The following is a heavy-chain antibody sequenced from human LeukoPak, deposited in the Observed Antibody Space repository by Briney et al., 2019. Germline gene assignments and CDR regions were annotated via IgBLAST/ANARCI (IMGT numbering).Heavy chain of an antibody. V-gene: IGHV4-30-4*01. J-gene: IGHJ6*02. D-gene: IGHD2-2*01. CDR3: ASIGPAATHLGYGMDV. CDR1: GGSISSGDYY. Sequence: SETLSLTCTVSGGSISSGDYYWSWIRQPPGKGLEWIGYIYYSGTSYYNPSLKSRVSISVDTSKNQFSLKLSSVTAADTAVYYCASIGPAATHLGYGMDVWGQGTTVTVSS. CDR2: IYYSGTS.